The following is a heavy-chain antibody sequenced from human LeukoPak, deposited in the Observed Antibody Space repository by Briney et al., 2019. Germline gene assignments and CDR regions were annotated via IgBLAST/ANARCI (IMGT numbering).Heavy chain of an antibody. D-gene: IGHD6-13*01. CDR1: GYTLTELS. CDR3: ATQQLIRSVLRFQH. Sequence: ASVKVSCKDSGYTLTELSMHCVRQAPGKGLEWMGRFDPEDGETIYAQKFQGRVTMTEDTSTNTAYMELSSLRSEDTAVYYCATQQLIRSVLRFQHWGQGTLVTVSS. V-gene: IGHV1-24*01. J-gene: IGHJ1*01. CDR2: FDPEDGET.